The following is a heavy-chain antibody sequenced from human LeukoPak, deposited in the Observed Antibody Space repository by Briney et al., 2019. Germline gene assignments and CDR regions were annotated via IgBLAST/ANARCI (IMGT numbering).Heavy chain of an antibody. CDR3: ARDHPSIVARPDDYYYGMDV. CDR1: GYTFTSYG. Sequence: ASVKVPCKASGYTFTSYGISWAPQDPGQGLEWMGWISAYNGNTNYVQKRQGRVTMTTDTSTSTAYMELRSLRSDDTAVYYCARDHPSIVARPDDYYYGMDVWGQGTTVTVSS. J-gene: IGHJ6*02. V-gene: IGHV1-18*01. CDR2: ISAYNGNT. D-gene: IGHD6-6*01.